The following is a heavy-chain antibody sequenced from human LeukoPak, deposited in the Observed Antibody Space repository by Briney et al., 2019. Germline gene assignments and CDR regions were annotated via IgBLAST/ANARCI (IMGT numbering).Heavy chain of an antibody. CDR3: ANSIAARTYNWFDP. CDR2: ISSSSSYI. Sequence: GGSLRLSCAASGFTFSSYGMHWVRQAPGKGLEWVSSISSSSSYIYYADSVKGRFTISRDNAKNSLYLQMNSLRAEDTAVYYCANSIAARTYNWFDPWGQGTLVTASS. V-gene: IGHV3-21*01. D-gene: IGHD6-6*01. CDR1: GFTFSSYG. J-gene: IGHJ5*02.